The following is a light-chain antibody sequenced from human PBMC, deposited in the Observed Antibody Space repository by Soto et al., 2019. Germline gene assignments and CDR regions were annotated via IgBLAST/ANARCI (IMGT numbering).Light chain of an antibody. CDR2: WAS. V-gene: IGKV4-1*01. CDR1: QSVLYSSKNKNY. CDR3: QQYYRTPYT. J-gene: IGKJ2*01. Sequence: DIVMTQSPDSLAVSLGERATVNCTCRQSVLYSSKNKNYLAWYQQKPGQSPKLLIYWASSRESGVPDRFSGSGSGTDFTLTISSLQAEDVAVYHCQQYYRTPYTFGQGTKLEI.